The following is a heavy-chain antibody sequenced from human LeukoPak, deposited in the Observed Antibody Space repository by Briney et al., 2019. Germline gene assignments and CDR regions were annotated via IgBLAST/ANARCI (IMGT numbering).Heavy chain of an antibody. CDR2: IKNDGTVK. D-gene: IGHD6-13*01. V-gene: IGHV3-7*01. CDR3: AKDSYSKGDY. CDR1: GFTLRNYA. Sequence: GGSLRLSCAASGFTLRNYAPYWVRQAPGKGLEWVANIKNDGTVKNYVDSVKGRFTISRDNAKNSLYLQMNSLRAEDTAVYYCAKDSYSKGDYWGQGVLVTVSS. J-gene: IGHJ4*02.